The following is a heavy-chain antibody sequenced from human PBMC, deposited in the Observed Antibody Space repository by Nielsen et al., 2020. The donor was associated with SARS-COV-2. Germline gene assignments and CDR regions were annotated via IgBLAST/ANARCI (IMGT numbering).Heavy chain of an antibody. CDR1: GFTFRNHG. V-gene: IGHV3-30*18. D-gene: IGHD3-3*01. CDR3: AKDVWSGAHQIGPDY. J-gene: IGHJ4*02. Sequence: GGSLRLSCAASGFTFRNHGMNWVRQVAGKGLEWVAIVSRDGSDTFYVDSLEGRFTISRDNSKNTVYLEMNSLRAEDTAVYHCAKDVWSGAHQIGPDYWGQGTLVTVSS. CDR2: VSRDGSDT.